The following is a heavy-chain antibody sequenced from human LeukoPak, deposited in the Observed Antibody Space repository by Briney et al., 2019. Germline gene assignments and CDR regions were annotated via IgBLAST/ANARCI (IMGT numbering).Heavy chain of an antibody. CDR1: GFTVSSNY. D-gene: IGHD5-12*01. CDR2: IYSGGST. J-gene: IGHJ4*02. CDR3: ARGYSGYVRY. Sequence: GGSLRLSCAASGFTVSSNYMSWVRQAPGKGLEWVSVIYSGGSTYYADSVKGRFTISRDNSKNTPYLQMISLRAEETAVYYCARGYSGYVRYWGQGTLVTVSS. V-gene: IGHV3-53*01.